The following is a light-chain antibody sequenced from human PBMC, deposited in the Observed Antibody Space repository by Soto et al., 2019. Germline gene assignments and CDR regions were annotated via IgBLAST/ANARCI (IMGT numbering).Light chain of an antibody. J-gene: IGLJ3*02. CDR1: SSNIVAIYD. V-gene: IGLV1-40*01. CDR2: GNT. Sequence: QSVLTRPPSVSGAPGQRVTISCTGSSSNIVAIYDVHWYQQLPGTAPKLLIYGNTNRPSGVPDRFSGSKSGTSASLAITGLQAEDEADYYCQSYDSSLSGWVFGGGTKLTVL. CDR3: QSYDSSLSGWV.